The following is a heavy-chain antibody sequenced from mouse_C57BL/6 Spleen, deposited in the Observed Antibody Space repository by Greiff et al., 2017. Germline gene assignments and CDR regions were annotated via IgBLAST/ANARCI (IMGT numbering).Heavy chain of an antibody. CDR1: GFTFSSYG. CDR2: ISSGGSYT. Sequence: EVKLVESGGDLVKPGGSLKLSCAASGFTFSSYGMSWVRQTPDKRLEWVATISSGGSYTYYPDSVKGRFTISRDNAKNTLYLQMSSLKSEDTAMYYCARHGDYDGNAMDDWGQGTSVTVSS. J-gene: IGHJ4*01. CDR3: ARHGDYDGNAMDD. V-gene: IGHV5-6*02. D-gene: IGHD2-4*01.